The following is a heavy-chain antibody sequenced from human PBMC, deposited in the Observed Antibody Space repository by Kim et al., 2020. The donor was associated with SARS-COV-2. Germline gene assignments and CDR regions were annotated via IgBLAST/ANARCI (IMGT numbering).Heavy chain of an antibody. J-gene: IGHJ4*02. CDR2: ISSSSSHI. CDR3: ARVSDYGSSWYVPFDY. D-gene: IGHD6-13*01. V-gene: IGHV3-21*01. CDR1: GFTFSSYT. Sequence: GGSLRLSCAASGFTFSSYTIDWVRQAPGKGLEWVSSISSSSSHIYYADPVKGRFTISRDNAMKSLYLQMNRLRAEDTAVYYCARVSDYGSSWYVPFDYWAQRTLVTASS.